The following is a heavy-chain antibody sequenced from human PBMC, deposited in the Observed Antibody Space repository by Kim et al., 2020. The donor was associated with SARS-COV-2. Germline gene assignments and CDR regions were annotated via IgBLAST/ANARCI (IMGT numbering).Heavy chain of an antibody. Sequence: GGSLRLSCAASGFTFSSYAMSWVRQAPGKGLEWVSAISGSGGSTYYADSVKGRFTISRDNSKNTLYLQMNSLRAEDTAVYYCAFLAIWFGELLPYDAFDIWGQGTMVTVSS. CDR3: AFLAIWFGELLPYDAFDI. D-gene: IGHD3-10*01. J-gene: IGHJ3*02. CDR2: ISGSGGST. V-gene: IGHV3-23*01. CDR1: GFTFSSYA.